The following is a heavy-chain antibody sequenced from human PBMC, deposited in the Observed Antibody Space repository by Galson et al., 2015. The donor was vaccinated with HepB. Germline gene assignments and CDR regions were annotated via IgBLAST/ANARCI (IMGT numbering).Heavy chain of an antibody. CDR2: INWNGGST. Sequence: SLRLSCAASGFTFDDYGMSWVRQAPGKGLEWVSGINWNGGSTGYADSVKGRFTISRDNSRNTLYLQINSLRAEDTALYYCAKDLEQEVVEGIFDCWGQGTLVTVSS. CDR3: AKDLEQEVVEGIFDC. J-gene: IGHJ4*02. CDR1: GFTFDDYG. D-gene: IGHD6-13*01. V-gene: IGHV3-20*04.